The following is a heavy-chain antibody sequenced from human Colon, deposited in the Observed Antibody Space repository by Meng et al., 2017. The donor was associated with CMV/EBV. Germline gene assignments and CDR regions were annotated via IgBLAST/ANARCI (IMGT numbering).Heavy chain of an antibody. CDR1: GFTFSSYA. J-gene: IGHJ6*01. D-gene: IGHD5-24*01. CDR2: ISYDGTNT. CDR3: ARARISYRVYYYYGMDV. Sequence: GESLKISCAASGFTFSSYAMHWVRQAPGKGLEWVAVISYDGTNTHYADSVKGRFTISRDNSKNTLYLQMNSLRAEDTAVYYCARARISYRVYYYYGMDVWGQGTTVTVSS. V-gene: IGHV3-30-3*01.